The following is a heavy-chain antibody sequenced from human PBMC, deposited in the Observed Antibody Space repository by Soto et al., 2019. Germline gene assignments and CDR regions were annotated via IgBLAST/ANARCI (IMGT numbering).Heavy chain of an antibody. CDR3: ARHSKKTGDFDYYYGMDV. J-gene: IGHJ6*02. CDR2: IYYRGNT. Sequence: SETLSLTCSVFGGSMSPYYWSWIHQSPGKGLEWIANIYYRGNTNYNPSLESRVTISIDTSKNQFSLKLNSLTAADTAVYYCARHSKKTGDFDYYYGMDVWGQGTTVT. CDR1: GGSMSPYY. V-gene: IGHV4-59*08. D-gene: IGHD7-27*01.